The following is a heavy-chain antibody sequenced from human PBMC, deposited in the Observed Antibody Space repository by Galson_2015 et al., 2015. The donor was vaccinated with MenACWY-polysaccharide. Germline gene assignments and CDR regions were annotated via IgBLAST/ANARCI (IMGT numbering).Heavy chain of an antibody. Sequence: SVKVSCKASGYNFGSYDINWVRQASGQGLEWMGWMKPNSGNTGYAEKFQGRDAMTRGTATSTAYMELRMLRYDDTAVYYCTRIIARKHTFVDSWGQGTLVSVS. D-gene: IGHD2-21*01. CDR2: MKPNSGNT. CDR1: GYNFGSYD. CDR3: TRIIARKHTFVDS. V-gene: IGHV1-8*01. J-gene: IGHJ4*02.